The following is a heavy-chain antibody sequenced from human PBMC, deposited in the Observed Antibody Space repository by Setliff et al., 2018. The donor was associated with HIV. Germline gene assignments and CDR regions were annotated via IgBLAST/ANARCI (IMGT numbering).Heavy chain of an antibody. D-gene: IGHD5-18*01. Sequence: SETLSLTCTVSGGSIGSYYWSWIRQPAGKGLEWIGRIYTSGSTNYNPSLKSRVTMSVDTSKNQCSLKLSSVTAADTAAYYCVGAEWIQLCFGAFDIWGQGTMVTVSS. CDR3: VGAEWIQLCFGAFDI. V-gene: IGHV4-4*07. CDR2: IYTSGST. CDR1: GGSIGSYY. J-gene: IGHJ3*02.